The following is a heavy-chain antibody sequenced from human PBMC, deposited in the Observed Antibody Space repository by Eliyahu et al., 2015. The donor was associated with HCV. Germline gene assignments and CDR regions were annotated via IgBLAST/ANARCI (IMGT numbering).Heavy chain of an antibody. V-gene: IGHV1-69*01. CDR1: GGTFSRYX. J-gene: IGHJ4*02. D-gene: IGHD2-15*01. Sequence: QVQLVQSGAEVKKSGSSVKVSCKTSGGTFSRYXISWVRQAPGQGLEWMGGIIPIFGTPNYAQKFRGRVTITADASTSTAYMELSSLRSEDTAVYYCAREGGDYCSGGNCFLLYWGQGTLVTVSS. CDR3: AREGGDYCSGGNCFLLY. CDR2: IIPIFGTP.